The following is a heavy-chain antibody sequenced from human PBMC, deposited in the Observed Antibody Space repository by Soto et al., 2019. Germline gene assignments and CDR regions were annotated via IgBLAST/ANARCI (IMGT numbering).Heavy chain of an antibody. CDR3: TTVDAARPPRLRGFDY. CDR1: GFTFSSYG. J-gene: IGHJ4*02. Sequence: VQLVESGGGVVQPGRSLRLSCAASGFTFSSYGMHWVRQAPGKGLEWVARIKSKTDGGTTDYAAPVKGRFTISRDDSKNTLYLQMNSLKTEDTAVYYCTTVDAARPPRLRGFDYWGQGTLVTVSS. V-gene: IGHV3-15*01. D-gene: IGHD6-6*01. CDR2: IKSKTDGGTT.